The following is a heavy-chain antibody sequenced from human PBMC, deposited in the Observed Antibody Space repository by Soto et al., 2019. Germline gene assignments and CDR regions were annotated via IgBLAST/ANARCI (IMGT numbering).Heavy chain of an antibody. V-gene: IGHV4-59*01. CDR1: GGSIISYY. CDR2: IYYSGST. Sequence: SETLSLTCTVSGGSIISYYWSWIRQPPGKGLEWIGYIYYSGSTNYNPSLKSRVTISVDTSKNQFSLKLSSVTAADTAVYYCARERGTYYYDSSGSTQVYYFDYWGQGTLVTVSS. D-gene: IGHD3-22*01. J-gene: IGHJ4*02. CDR3: ARERGTYYYDSSGSTQVYYFDY.